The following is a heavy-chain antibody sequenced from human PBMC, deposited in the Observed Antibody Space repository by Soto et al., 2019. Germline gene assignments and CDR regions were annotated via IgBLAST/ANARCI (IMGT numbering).Heavy chain of an antibody. J-gene: IGHJ5*02. CDR1: GFTVSSNY. V-gene: IGHV3-66*01. CDR3: ARDSLYCSGGSCSAT. CDR2: IYSGGST. D-gene: IGHD2-15*01. Sequence: GGSLRLSCAASGFTVSSNYMSWVRQAPGKGLEWVSVIYSGGSTYYADSVKGRFTISRDNSKNTLYLQMNSLRAEDTAVYYCARDSLYCSGGSCSATWGQGTLVTVSS.